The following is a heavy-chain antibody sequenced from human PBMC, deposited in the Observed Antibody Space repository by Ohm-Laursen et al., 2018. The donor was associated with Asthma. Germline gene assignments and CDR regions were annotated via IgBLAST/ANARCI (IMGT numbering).Heavy chain of an antibody. CDR1: GYTFSRYS. Sequence: SLRLSCAASGYTFSRYSIHWIRQAPGKGLEWVASISTASTFIYYADLVKGRFTISRDNAKNSLYLQMNSLRAEDTAVYYCARDGIGDYGSGSYYNVMDYWGQGTLVTVSS. CDR3: ARDGIGDYGSGSYYNVMDY. CDR2: ISTASTFI. D-gene: IGHD3-10*01. V-gene: IGHV3-21*01. J-gene: IGHJ4*02.